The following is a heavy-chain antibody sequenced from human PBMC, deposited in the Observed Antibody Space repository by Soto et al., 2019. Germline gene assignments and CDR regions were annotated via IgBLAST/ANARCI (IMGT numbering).Heavy chain of an antibody. CDR2: ISSSGSTI. J-gene: IGHJ6*02. CDR3: ARDRYYYGMDV. V-gene: IGHV3-48*03. CDR1: GFTFSSYE. Sequence: GGSLRLSCAASGFTFSSYEMNWVRQAPGKGLEWVSYISSSGSTIYYADSVKGRFTISRDNAKNSLYLRMNSLRAEDTAVYYCARDRYYYGMDVWGQGTTVTVSS.